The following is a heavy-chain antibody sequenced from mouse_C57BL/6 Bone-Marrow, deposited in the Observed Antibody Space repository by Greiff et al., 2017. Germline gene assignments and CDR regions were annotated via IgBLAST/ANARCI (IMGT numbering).Heavy chain of an antibody. CDR2: IDPETGGT. D-gene: IGHD1-1*01. CDR1: GYTFTDYE. V-gene: IGHV1-15*01. Sequence: VQGVESGAELVRPGASVTLSCKASGYTFTDYEMHWVKQTPVHGLEWIGAIDPETGGTAYNQKFKGKAILTADKSSSTAYMELRSLTSEDSAVYYCTRGGSSPYFDYWGQGTTLTVSS. J-gene: IGHJ2*01. CDR3: TRGGSSPYFDY.